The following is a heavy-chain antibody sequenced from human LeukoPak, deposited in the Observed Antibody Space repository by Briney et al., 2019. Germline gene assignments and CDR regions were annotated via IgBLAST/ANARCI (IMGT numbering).Heavy chain of an antibody. CDR3: ARVGGAAAGMGLGSDWFDP. V-gene: IGHV1-69*13. D-gene: IGHD6-13*01. CDR1: GGTFSSYT. CDR2: IIPIFGTP. J-gene: IGHJ5*02. Sequence: ASVKVSCKTSGGTFSSYTISWVRQAPGQGLEWMGGIIPIFGTPHYAQKFQDRVTITADASTSTAYMELSSLRSEDTAVYYCARVGGAAAGMGLGSDWFDPWGQGTLVTVSS.